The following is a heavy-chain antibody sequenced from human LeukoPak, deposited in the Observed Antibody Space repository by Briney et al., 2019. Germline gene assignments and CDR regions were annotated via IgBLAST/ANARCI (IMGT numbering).Heavy chain of an antibody. V-gene: IGHV4-39*01. CDR2: IYYSGST. Sequence: SETLSLTCTVSGGSISSSSYYWGWIRQPPGKGLEWIGSIYYSGSTYYNPSLKSRVTISVDTSKNQFSLKLSSVTAADTAVYYCARHGSQGLYWGQGTLVTVSS. CDR1: GGSISSSSYY. CDR3: ARHGSQGLY. J-gene: IGHJ4*02. D-gene: IGHD2-2*03.